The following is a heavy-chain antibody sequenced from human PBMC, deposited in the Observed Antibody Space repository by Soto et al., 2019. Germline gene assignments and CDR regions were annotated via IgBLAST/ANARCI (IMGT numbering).Heavy chain of an antibody. CDR2: ISAYNGNT. V-gene: IGHV1-18*01. D-gene: IGHD6-19*01. CDR1: GYTFTSYG. CDR3: ARDDSTGYSSGWPLDD. Sequence: QVQLVQSGAEVKKPGASVKVSCKASGYTFTSYGISWVRQAPGQGLEWMGGISAYNGNTNYAQKLQGRVTMTTDTSTSTGYMELRRVRSDDTAVYYCARDDSTGYSSGWPLDDWGQGTLVTVSS. J-gene: IGHJ4*02.